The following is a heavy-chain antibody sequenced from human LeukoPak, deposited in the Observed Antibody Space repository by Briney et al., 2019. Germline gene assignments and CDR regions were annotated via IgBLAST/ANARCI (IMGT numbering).Heavy chain of an antibody. Sequence: GGSLRLSCAASGFTFSSYEMNWVRQAPGKGLEWVSAISGSGGSTYYADSVRGRFTISRDNSKNTLYLQMNSLRAEDTAVYYCAKSDDYGGQGGAFDIWGQGTMVTVSS. CDR3: AKSDDYGGQGGAFDI. CDR2: ISGSGGST. J-gene: IGHJ3*02. CDR1: GFTFSSYE. V-gene: IGHV3-23*01. D-gene: IGHD4-23*01.